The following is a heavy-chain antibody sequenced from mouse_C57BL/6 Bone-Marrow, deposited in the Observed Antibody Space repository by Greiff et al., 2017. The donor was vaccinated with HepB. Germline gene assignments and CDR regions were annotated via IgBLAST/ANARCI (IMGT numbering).Heavy chain of an antibody. J-gene: IGHJ4*01. V-gene: IGHV1-81*01. CDR2: IYPRSGNT. CDR1: GYTFTSYG. CDR3: ARSGYDYDGYAMDY. D-gene: IGHD2-4*01. Sequence: QVHVKQSGAELARPGASVKLSCKASGYTFTSYGISWVKQRTGQGIEWIGEIYPRSGNTYYNEKFKGKATLTADKSSSTAYMELRSLTSEDSAVYFCARSGYDYDGYAMDYWGQGTSVTVSS.